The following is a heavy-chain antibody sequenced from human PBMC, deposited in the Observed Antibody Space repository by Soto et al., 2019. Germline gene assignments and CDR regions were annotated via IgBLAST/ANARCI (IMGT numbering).Heavy chain of an antibody. Sequence: DVQLVESGGGLIQPGGSLRLSCAASGFTVSSHSMHWVRQAPGKGLDWVSVMYSSGGTFYADSVKDRFTISRDNSKNTLCLQMNSLRPEDTAVYYCARGGGYSFVLCGLDVWGQGTTVSVSS. CDR2: MYSSGGT. J-gene: IGHJ6*02. CDR3: ARGGGYSFVLCGLDV. V-gene: IGHV3-53*01. D-gene: IGHD5-18*01. CDR1: GFTVSSHS.